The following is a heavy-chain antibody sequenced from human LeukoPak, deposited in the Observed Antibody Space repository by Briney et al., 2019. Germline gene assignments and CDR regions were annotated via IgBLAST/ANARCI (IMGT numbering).Heavy chain of an antibody. V-gene: IGHV3-23*01. J-gene: IGHJ6*03. CDR1: GFTFGSYA. Sequence: GGSLRLPCAASGFTFGSYAMYWVRQAPGKGLEWVSFIGDTGAIAYYAVSVKGRFTISRDNSKSTLHLQMNSLSPDDTAVYYCAKLHLPSAFYYRGVWGKGTTVTVSS. CDR2: IGDTGAIA. D-gene: IGHD2-2*01. CDR3: AKLHLPSAFYYRGV.